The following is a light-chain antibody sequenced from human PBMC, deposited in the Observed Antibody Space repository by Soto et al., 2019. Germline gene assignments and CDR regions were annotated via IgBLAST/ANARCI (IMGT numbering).Light chain of an antibody. CDR2: GNS. CDR1: NSNIGAGYD. J-gene: IGLJ1*01. Sequence: QSVLTQPPLVSGAPGQRVTISCTGSNSNIGAGYDVHWYQQFPGTAPKVLIYGNSNRPSGVPDRFSGSKSGTSASLTISGLQGDDEADYYCSSYTSSGTQGVFGTGTKLTVL. V-gene: IGLV1-40*01. CDR3: SSYTSSGTQGV.